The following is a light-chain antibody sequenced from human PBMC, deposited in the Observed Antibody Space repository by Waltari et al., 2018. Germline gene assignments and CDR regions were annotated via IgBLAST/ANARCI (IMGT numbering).Light chain of an antibody. J-gene: IGKJ1*01. CDR2: EAS. CDR3: QHYQNFSRA. CDR1: HVILFL. Sequence: IQVTQSPSTLSASVGDSVTMTCRASHVILFLLAGYQQKPGRAPKLLIYEASQLESGVPSRFSGSESGKDFTLTITSLQPDDVATYYCQHYQNFSRAFGQGTKVEI. V-gene: IGKV1-5*01.